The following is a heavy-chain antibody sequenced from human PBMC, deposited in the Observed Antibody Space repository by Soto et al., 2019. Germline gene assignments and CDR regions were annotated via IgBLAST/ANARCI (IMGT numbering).Heavy chain of an antibody. CDR2: VYYTGRG. D-gene: IGHD5-12*01. Sequence: PSETLSLTCTVSGDSISRSSYYWAWIRQPPGKGLEWIGSVYYTGRGYFNPSLESRVTISVDTSKNQFSLKLSSVTAADTAVYYGAAQTDAVDVSINYWRQGTLVTV. J-gene: IGHJ4*02. CDR3: AAQTDAVDVSINY. CDR1: GDSISRSSYY. V-gene: IGHV4-39*01.